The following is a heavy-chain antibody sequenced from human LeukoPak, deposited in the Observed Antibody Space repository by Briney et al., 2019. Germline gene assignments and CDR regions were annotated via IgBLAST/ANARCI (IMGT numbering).Heavy chain of an antibody. J-gene: IGHJ5*02. D-gene: IGHD3-10*01. CDR2: IYTSGST. V-gene: IGHV4-4*07. Sequence: SETLSLTCTVSGGSISSYYWSWIRQPAGKGLEWIGRIYTSGSTNYNPSLKSRVTMSVDTSKNQFSPKLSSVTAADTAVYYCARDYYGSGSQNWFDPWGQGTLVTVSS. CDR1: GGSISSYY. CDR3: ARDYYGSGSQNWFDP.